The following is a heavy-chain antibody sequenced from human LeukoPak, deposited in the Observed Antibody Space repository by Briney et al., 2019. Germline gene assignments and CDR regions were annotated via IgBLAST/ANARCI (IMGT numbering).Heavy chain of an antibody. J-gene: IGHJ4*02. CDR2: IYSSGST. D-gene: IGHD2-21*02. Sequence: SETLSLTCTVSGGSMSKSYWNWIRQPPGKGLEWIGYIYSSGSTNYNPSLKSRVTISLDTSRTQSSLELTSATAADTAVYYCARGLTYLDYFDYWGQGTVVTVSS. CDR3: ARGLTYLDYFDY. CDR1: GGSMSKSY. V-gene: IGHV4-59*01.